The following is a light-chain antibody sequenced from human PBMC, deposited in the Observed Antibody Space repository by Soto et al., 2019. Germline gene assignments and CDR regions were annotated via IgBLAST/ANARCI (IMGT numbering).Light chain of an antibody. J-gene: IGKJ3*01. V-gene: IGKV1-27*01. CDR3: QTCNGGPFT. Sequence: DFQMTQSAYSLSASFGDRVTITGRASQVIRDHLAWYLQKPGKVPQLMINTSSPLHSGGTSRLSATGFGTDFTLTSNSLQPEDVGVYFCQTCNGGPFTFGPGTTVDVK. CDR1: QVIRDH. CDR2: TSS.